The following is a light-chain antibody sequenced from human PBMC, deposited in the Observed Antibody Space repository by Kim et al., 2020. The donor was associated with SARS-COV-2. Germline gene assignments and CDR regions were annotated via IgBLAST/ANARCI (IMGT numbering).Light chain of an antibody. CDR1: SRNIGRNN. J-gene: IGLJ2*01. CDR3: GAWDDNLSGPV. V-gene: IGLV1-44*01. CDR2: SDY. Sequence: GQRVTISCSGASRNIGRNNVNWYQHLPGTAPKLLIYSDYQRPSGVPDRFSGSKSGTSASLAISDLQSDDEADYYCGAWDDNLSGPVLGGGTQLTVL.